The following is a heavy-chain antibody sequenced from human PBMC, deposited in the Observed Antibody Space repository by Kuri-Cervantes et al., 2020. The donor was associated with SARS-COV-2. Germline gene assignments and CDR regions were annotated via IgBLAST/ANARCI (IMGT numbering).Heavy chain of an antibody. CDR1: GYSFTSYW. D-gene: IGHD2-2*01. CDR3: ASALGYCSSTSCSYFDY. J-gene: IGHJ4*02. CDR2: IYPGDSDT. V-gene: IGHV5-51*01. Sequence: GESLKISCKGSGYSFTSYWIGWVRQMPGKGLEWMGIIYPGDSDTRYSPSFQGHVTISADKSISTAYLQWSSLKASDTAMYYCASALGYCSSTSCSYFDYWGQGTLVTVSS.